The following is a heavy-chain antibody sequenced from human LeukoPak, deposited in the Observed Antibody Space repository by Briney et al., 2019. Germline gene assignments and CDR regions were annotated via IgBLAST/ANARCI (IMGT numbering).Heavy chain of an antibody. D-gene: IGHD3-22*01. Sequence: GGPLRLSCAASGFTFSNYAMSWVRQAPGKGLEWVSDISGGGGSTYYADSVKGRFTISRDNSKNTLYLQMNSLRAEDTAVYYCAKPPYYYDSSGYYLDYWGQGTLVTVSS. CDR2: ISGGGGST. CDR3: AKPPYYYDSSGYYLDY. V-gene: IGHV3-23*01. CDR1: GFTFSNYA. J-gene: IGHJ4*02.